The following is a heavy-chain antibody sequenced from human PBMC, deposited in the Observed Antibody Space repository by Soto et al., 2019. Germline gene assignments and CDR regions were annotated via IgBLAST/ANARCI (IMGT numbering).Heavy chain of an antibody. V-gene: IGHV4-34*01. CDR2: INHSGST. Sequence: SATLSLTSAFYGVSFIGYYWSWILQPPGKGLEWIGEINHSGSTNYNPSLKSRVTISVDTSKNQFSLKLSSVTAADTAVYYCARGWGYSWGCGQETLVIVSS. CDR3: ARGWGYSWG. CDR1: GVSFIGYY. J-gene: IGHJ4*02. D-gene: IGHD6-13*01.